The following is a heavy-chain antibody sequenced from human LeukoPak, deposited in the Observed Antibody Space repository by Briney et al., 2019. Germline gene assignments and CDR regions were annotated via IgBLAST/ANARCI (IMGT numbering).Heavy chain of an antibody. J-gene: IGHJ3*02. CDR3: ATQGSYDAFDI. D-gene: IGHD1-26*01. CDR1: GFTVSSNY. CDR2: IYSGGST. V-gene: IGHV3-53*01. Sequence: GGSLRLSCAASGFTVSSNYMSWVRQAPGKGLEWVSVIYSGGSTYYADSVKGRFTISRDNSKNTLYLQMNSLRAEDTDVYYCATQGSYDAFDIWGQETMVTVST.